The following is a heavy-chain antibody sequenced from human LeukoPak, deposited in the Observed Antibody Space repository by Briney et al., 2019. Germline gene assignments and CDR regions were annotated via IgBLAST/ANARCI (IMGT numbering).Heavy chain of an antibody. J-gene: IGHJ4*02. CDR1: GGSINTPNYY. D-gene: IGHD3-10*01. CDR3: ARRPPSYSDNSGTYYLGGFDY. V-gene: IGHV4-39*07. CDR2: IFYSGGT. Sequence: SETLSLTCTVSGGSINTPNYYWGWIRQTPGKGLEWIGNIFYSGGTYYSPSLTSRVTISLDTSRNQFSLKLTSVTAADTAVYYCARRPPSYSDNSGTYYLGGFDYWGQGTLVTVSS.